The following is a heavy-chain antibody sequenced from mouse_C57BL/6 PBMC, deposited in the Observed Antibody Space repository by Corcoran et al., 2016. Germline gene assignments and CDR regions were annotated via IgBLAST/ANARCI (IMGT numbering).Heavy chain of an antibody. CDR1: GYTFTDYN. V-gene: IGHV1-22*01. D-gene: IGHD1-1*01. Sequence: EVQLQQSGPELVKPGASVKMSYKASGYTFTDYNMHWVKQSHGKSLEWIGYINPNNGGTSYNQKFKGKATLTVNKSSSTAYMELRSLTSEDSAVYYCARSDYYGSSYYAMDYWGQGTSVTVSS. CDR2: INPNNGGT. CDR3: ARSDYYGSSYYAMDY. J-gene: IGHJ4*01.